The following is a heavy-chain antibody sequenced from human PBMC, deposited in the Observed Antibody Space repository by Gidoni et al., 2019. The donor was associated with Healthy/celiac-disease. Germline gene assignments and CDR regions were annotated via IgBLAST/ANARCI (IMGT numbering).Heavy chain of an antibody. D-gene: IGHD3-10*01. J-gene: IGHJ4*02. CDR1: DFTFRSYS. Sequence: EVQLVESGGGLVQPGGSLRLPWAASDFTFRSYSMNWVRQAPGKGLEWVSYISSSSSTIYYADSVKGRFTISRDNAKNSLYLQMNSLRDEDTAVYYCARWSLYGSGRYFDYWGQGTLVTVSS. V-gene: IGHV3-48*02. CDR2: ISSSSSTI. CDR3: ARWSLYGSGRYFDY.